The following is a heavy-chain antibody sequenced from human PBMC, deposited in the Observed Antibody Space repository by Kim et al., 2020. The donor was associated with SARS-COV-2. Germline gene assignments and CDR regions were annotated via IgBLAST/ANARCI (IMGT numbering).Heavy chain of an antibody. J-gene: IGHJ4*02. CDR3: ARESLSGWGVVDY. V-gene: IGHV3-64*02. Sequence: YVGSVKGRFTISRDNSKNTLDLQMGSLRAEDTAGYYCARESLSGWGVVDYWGQGTLVAVSS. D-gene: IGHD3-10*01.